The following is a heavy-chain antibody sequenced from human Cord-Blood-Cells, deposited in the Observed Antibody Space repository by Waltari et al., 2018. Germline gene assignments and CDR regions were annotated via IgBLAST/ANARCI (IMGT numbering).Heavy chain of an antibody. Sequence: QLQLQESGPGLVKPSETLSLTCPVSGGSISSSSYYWGWIRQPPGKGLEWIGSIYYNGSTYYNPSLKSRVTISVDTAKNQFSLKLSSVTAADTAVYYCARQLWFGELLFDAFDIWGQGTMVTVSS. CDR2: IYYNGST. V-gene: IGHV4-39*01. CDR1: GGSISSSSYY. CDR3: ARQLWFGELLFDAFDI. J-gene: IGHJ3*02. D-gene: IGHD3-10*01.